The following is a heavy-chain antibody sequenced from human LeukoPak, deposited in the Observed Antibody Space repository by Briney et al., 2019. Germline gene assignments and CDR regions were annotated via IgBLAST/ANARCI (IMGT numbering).Heavy chain of an antibody. CDR2: INSSGGNT. Sequence: GASVKVSCKASGYTFTTNYIHCVRHAPGQGLEWMGTINSSGGNTGYAQKFQGRVTMTRDMSTSTVYMELSSLRSEDTAVYYCARGPPSYYYMDVWGKGTTVTVSS. J-gene: IGHJ6*03. CDR1: GYTFTTNY. CDR3: ARGPPSYYYMDV. V-gene: IGHV1-46*01.